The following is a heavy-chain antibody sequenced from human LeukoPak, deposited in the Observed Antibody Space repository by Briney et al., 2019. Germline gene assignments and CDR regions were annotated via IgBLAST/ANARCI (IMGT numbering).Heavy chain of an antibody. CDR3: ARALGYSSSQVYNY. CDR2: INHSGST. V-gene: IGHV4-34*01. CDR1: GGSFSGHY. J-gene: IGHJ4*02. Sequence: PSETLSLTWAVYGGSFSGHYWSWIRQPPEKGLEWIGEINHSGSTNYNPSLKSRVTISVDTSKNQFSLKLSSVTAADTAVYYCARALGYSSSQVYNYWGQGTLVTVSS. D-gene: IGHD6-6*01.